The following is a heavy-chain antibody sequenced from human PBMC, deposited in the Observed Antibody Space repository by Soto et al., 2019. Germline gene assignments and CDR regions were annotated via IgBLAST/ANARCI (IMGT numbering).Heavy chain of an antibody. Sequence: QVQLVQSGAEVKKPGSSVKVSCKASGGTFSSYAISWVRQAPGQGLEWMGGIIPIFGTANYAQKFQGRVTITADESTSTAYMELSSLRSEDTAVYYCASGDYGFWGGPGGGMDAWGQGTTVTVSS. J-gene: IGHJ6*02. D-gene: IGHD3-3*01. CDR2: IIPIFGTA. CDR1: GGTFSSYA. CDR3: ASGDYGFWGGPGGGMDA. V-gene: IGHV1-69*12.